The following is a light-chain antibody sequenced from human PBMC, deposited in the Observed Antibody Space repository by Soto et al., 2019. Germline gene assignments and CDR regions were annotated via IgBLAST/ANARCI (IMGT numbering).Light chain of an antibody. CDR3: SSYTSSNTWV. CDR2: EVS. V-gene: IGLV2-14*01. Sequence: QSALTQPASVSGSPGQSIPISCTGTSSDVGGYNYVSWYQQHPGKAPKVMIYEVSNRPSGVSNRFSGSKSGNTASLTISGLQAEDEADYYCSSYTSSNTWVFGGGTKVTVL. CDR1: SSDVGGYNY. J-gene: IGLJ3*02.